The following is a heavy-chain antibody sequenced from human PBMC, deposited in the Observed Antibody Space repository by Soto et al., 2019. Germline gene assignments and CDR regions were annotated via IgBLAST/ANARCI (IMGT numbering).Heavy chain of an antibody. V-gene: IGHV3-23*01. J-gene: IGHJ4*02. CDR2: ITTRGGRT. CDR3: AKKVNSGSGSKYFDY. D-gene: IGHD3-10*01. Sequence: GGSLRLSCAASGFSFSSYAMSWVRQAPSQGLEWVSSITTRGGRTYYADSVRGRFTISRDNFANALYLEMNSLRAEDTAIYYCAKKVNSGSGSKYFDYFGQGTLVTVSS. CDR1: GFSFSSYA.